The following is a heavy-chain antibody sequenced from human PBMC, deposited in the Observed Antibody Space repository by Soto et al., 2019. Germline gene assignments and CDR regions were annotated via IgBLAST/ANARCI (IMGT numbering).Heavy chain of an antibody. CDR2: IYPGDSDT. CDR3: ALVGYYYGSGSPNWLDP. D-gene: IGHD3-10*01. V-gene: IGHV5-51*01. CDR1: GYSFTSYW. Sequence: GESLKISCKGSGYSFTSYWIGWVRQMPGKGLEWMGIIYPGDSDTRYSPSFQGQVTISADKSISTAYLQWSSLKASDTAMYYCALVGYYYGSGSPNWLDPWGQGTLVTVSS. J-gene: IGHJ5*02.